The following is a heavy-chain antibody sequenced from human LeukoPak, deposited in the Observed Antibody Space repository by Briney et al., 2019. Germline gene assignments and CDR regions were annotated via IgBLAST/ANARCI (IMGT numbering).Heavy chain of an antibody. CDR2: IKNKHEHQAT. V-gene: IGHV3-15*07. CDR1: GFDFSGAY. J-gene: IGHJ4*02. D-gene: IGHD1-26*01. CDR3: VTDANRILGARGTGY. Sequence: GGSLRLACAASGFDFSGAYMNWVRQAPGKGLEWVGLIKNKHEHQATDYAAPVRERFIITRDDSSSTLFLQMNSLKTEDTAVYYCVTDANRILGARGTGYWGQGILVTVSS.